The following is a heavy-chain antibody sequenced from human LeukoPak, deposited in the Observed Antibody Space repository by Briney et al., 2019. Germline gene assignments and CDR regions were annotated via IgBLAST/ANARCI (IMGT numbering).Heavy chain of an antibody. D-gene: IGHD3-16*01. CDR1: GFTFSSYG. V-gene: IGHV3-30*03. Sequence: GGSLRLSCAASGFTFSSYGMHWVRQAPGKGLEWVAVISYDGSNKYYADSVKGRFTISRDNSKNTLYLQMNSLRAEDTAVYYCATDGVGVVPGDVFDIWGQGTMVTVSS. CDR3: ATDGVGVVPGDVFDI. J-gene: IGHJ3*02. CDR2: ISYDGSNK.